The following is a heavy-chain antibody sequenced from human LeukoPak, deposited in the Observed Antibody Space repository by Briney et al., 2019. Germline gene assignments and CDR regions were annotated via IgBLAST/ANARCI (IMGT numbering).Heavy chain of an antibody. CDR3: AREGGSSSWYWGPYYYYYMDV. D-gene: IGHD6-13*01. CDR2: MNPNSGDP. J-gene: IGHJ6*03. V-gene: IGHV1-8*01. CDR1: GYTFTSYD. Sequence: GASVKVSCKASGYTFTSYDINWVRQATGQGLEWMGWMNPNSGDPGYTQKFQGRVTMSRNTSISTVYMELSSLRSEDTAVYYCAREGGSSSWYWGPYYYYYMDVWGKGTTVTVSS.